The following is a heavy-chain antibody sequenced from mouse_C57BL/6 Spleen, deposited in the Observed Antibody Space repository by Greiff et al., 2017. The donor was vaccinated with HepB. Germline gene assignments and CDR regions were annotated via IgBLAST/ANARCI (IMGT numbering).Heavy chain of an antibody. Sequence: EVQLQESGPGLVKPSQSLSLTCSVTGYSITSGYYWNWIRQFPGNKLEWMGYISYDGSNNYNPSLKNRISITRDTSKNQFFLKLNSVTTEDTATYYWARRDDYDEYYYAMDYWGQGTSVTVSS. D-gene: IGHD2-4*01. J-gene: IGHJ4*01. CDR2: ISYDGSN. CDR3: ARRDDYDEYYYAMDY. V-gene: IGHV3-6*01. CDR1: GYSITSGYY.